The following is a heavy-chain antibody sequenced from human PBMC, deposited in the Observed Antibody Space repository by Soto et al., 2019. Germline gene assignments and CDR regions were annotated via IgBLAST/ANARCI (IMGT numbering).Heavy chain of an antibody. CDR3: ARVEVYYDILTGHQFDS. CDR1: GYTFTSYG. V-gene: IGHV1-18*01. CDR2: ISAYNGNT. J-gene: IGHJ5*01. D-gene: IGHD3-9*01. Sequence: ASVKVSCKASGYTFTSYGISWVRQAPGQGLEWMGWISAYNGNTNYAQKIQGRVTMTTDASTSTAYMELRSLRSDDTAVYYCARVEVYYDILTGHQFDSWGQGTLVTVSS.